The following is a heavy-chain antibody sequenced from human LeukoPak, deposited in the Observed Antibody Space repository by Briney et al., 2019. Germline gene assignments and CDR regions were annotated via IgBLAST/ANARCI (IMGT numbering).Heavy chain of an antibody. J-gene: IGHJ4*02. D-gene: IGHD3-3*01. CDR2: IWFDGSVK. V-gene: IGHV3-33*06. CDR3: AKDTAVQFLEPAF. CDR1: GFTFNTHG. Sequence: GGPLRLSCAASGFTFNTHGMHWVRQAPGKGLEWVAAIWFDGSVKHYSDAVKGRFTISRDNSLNTLYLQMNSLRVEDTAIYYCAKDTAVQFLEPAFWGQGTLVTVSS.